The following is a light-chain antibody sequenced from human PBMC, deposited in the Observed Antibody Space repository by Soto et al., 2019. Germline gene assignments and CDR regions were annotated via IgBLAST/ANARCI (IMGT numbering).Light chain of an antibody. CDR3: CSYVGGYSYV. J-gene: IGLJ1*01. CDR1: SIDVGDYNS. Sequence: QSVLTQPRSVSGSPGQSVTVSCIGTSIDVGDYNSVSWYQQHPGKAPKLMIYDVSKRPSGVPDRFSGSKSGNTASLTISGLQAEDEADYYCCSYVGGYSYVFXIGTNVTVL. CDR2: DVS. V-gene: IGLV2-11*01.